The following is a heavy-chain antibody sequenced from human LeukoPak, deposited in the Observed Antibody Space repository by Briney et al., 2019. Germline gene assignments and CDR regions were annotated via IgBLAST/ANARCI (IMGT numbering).Heavy chain of an antibody. D-gene: IGHD6-19*01. Sequence: GGSLRLSCAASGFTFSDYYMSWIRQAPGKGLEWVSYISSSGSTIYYADSVKGRFTISRDNSKNTLYLQMNSLRAEDTAVYYCAKPASSVAGPDYWGQGTLVTVSS. CDR3: AKPASSVAGPDY. CDR1: GFTFSDYY. V-gene: IGHV3-11*01. J-gene: IGHJ4*02. CDR2: ISSSGSTI.